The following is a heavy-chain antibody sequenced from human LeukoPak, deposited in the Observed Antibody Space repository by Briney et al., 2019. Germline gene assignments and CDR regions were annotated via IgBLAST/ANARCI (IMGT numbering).Heavy chain of an antibody. CDR1: GGTFSSYA. CDR3: ARPVLLDYGGNPLQYYYYGMDV. J-gene: IGHJ6*02. V-gene: IGHV1-69*13. D-gene: IGHD4-23*01. CDR2: IIPIFGTA. Sequence: SVKVSCKASGGTFSSYAISWVRQAPGQGLEWMGGIIPIFGTANYAQKFQGRVTITADESTSTAYMELSSLRSEDTAVYYCARPVLLDYGGNPLQYYYYGMDVWGQGTTVTVSS.